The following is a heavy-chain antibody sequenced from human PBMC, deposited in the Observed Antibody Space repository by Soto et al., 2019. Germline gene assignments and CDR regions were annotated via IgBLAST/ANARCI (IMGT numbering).Heavy chain of an antibody. CDR2: INSDGSST. Sequence: RLSCAASGFTFSSYWMHWVRQAPGKGLVWVSRINSDGSSTSYADSVKGRFTISRDNAKNTLYLQMNSLRAEDTAVYYCAVAVAGPTAIGYWGQGTLVTVSS. D-gene: IGHD6-19*01. CDR1: GFTFSSYW. V-gene: IGHV3-74*01. CDR3: AVAVAGPTAIGY. J-gene: IGHJ4*02.